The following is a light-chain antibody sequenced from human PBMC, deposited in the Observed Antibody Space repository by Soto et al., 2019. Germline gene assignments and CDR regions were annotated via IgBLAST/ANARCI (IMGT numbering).Light chain of an antibody. Sequence: SVLTEPASVSGSPGQSITISCSGTTTDVGGYNYVSWYQHHPGKAPQLIIYEVTKRPSGVSDRFSGSRSGYTASLTISGLQAEDEADYYCSSYASSRNFVFGTGTKVTVL. CDR3: SSYASSRNFV. V-gene: IGLV2-14*01. J-gene: IGLJ1*01. CDR2: EVT. CDR1: TTDVGGYNY.